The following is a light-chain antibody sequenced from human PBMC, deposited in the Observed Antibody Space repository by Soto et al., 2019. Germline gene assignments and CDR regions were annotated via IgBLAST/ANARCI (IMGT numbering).Light chain of an antibody. CDR1: SSDVGCYNY. V-gene: IGLV2-14*01. CDR3: TSYTSSNTHV. CDR2: DVS. J-gene: IGLJ1*01. Sequence: QSVLTQPASLSVSPGQSITISCTGTSSDVGCYNYVSWLQQHPGKVPKLIIYDVSSRPSGVSNRFSGSKSGNTASLTISGLQAEDEADYYCTSYTSSNTHVFGGGTKVTVL.